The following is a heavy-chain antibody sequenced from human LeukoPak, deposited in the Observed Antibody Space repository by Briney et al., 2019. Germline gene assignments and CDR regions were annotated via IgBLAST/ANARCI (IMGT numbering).Heavy chain of an antibody. J-gene: IGHJ3*02. CDR1: GFTFSNYW. CDR2: INQDENEK. CDR3: AGTHGWGDAFDM. D-gene: IGHD3-16*01. V-gene: IGHV3-7*01. Sequence: GGSLRLSCSASGFTFSNYWRTWVRQAPGKGLEWVANINQDENEKYYVDPGDGRLVLLSDNHNTFTYLQLNSPGREDQAVDYCAGTHGWGDAFDMWGRGTVVTVSS.